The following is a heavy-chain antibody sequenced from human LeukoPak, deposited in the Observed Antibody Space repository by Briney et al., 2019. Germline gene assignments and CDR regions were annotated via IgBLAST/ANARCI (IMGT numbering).Heavy chain of an antibody. J-gene: IGHJ3*02. Sequence: PVASVKVSCKASGGTFSSYAISWVRQAPGQGLEWMGGIIPIFGTANYAQKFQGRVTITADESTSTAYMELSSLRSEDTAVYYCARDRERITMIVVVSGAFDIWGQGTMVTVSS. CDR3: ARDRERITMIVVVSGAFDI. CDR1: GGTFSSYA. CDR2: IIPIFGTA. D-gene: IGHD3-22*01. V-gene: IGHV1-69*13.